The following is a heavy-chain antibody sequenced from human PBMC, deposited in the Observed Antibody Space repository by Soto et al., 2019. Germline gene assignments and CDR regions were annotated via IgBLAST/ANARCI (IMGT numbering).Heavy chain of an antibody. J-gene: IGHJ4*02. CDR1: GYTFTSYG. CDR3: ARDPLNYYDSSGSNFDY. Sequence: ASVKVSFKASGYTFTSYGISWVRQAPGQGLEWMGWISAYNGNTNYAQKLQGRVTMTTDTSTSTAYMELRSLRSDDTAVYYCARDPLNYYDSSGSNFDYWGQGTLVTVSS. V-gene: IGHV1-18*04. CDR2: ISAYNGNT. D-gene: IGHD3-22*01.